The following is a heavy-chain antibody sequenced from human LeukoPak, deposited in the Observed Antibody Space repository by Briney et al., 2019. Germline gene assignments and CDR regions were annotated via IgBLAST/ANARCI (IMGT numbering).Heavy chain of an antibody. CDR3: ARQGTYDSSGFRYDY. J-gene: IGHJ4*02. CDR2: IYYSGST. Sequence: SETLSLTCTVSGGSISSYYWGWIRQPPGKGLEWIGSIYYSGSTYYNPSLKSRVTISVDTSKNQFSLKLSSVTAADTAVYYCARQGTYDSSGFRYDYWGQGTLVTVSS. D-gene: IGHD3-22*01. V-gene: IGHV4-39*01. CDR1: GGSISSYY.